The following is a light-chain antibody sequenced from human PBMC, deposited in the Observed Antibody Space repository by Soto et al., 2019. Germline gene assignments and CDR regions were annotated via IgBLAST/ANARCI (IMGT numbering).Light chain of an antibody. J-gene: IGKJ2*01. CDR3: QQYSSSPRT. CDR1: QSVSSTY. Sequence: EIVLTQSPGTLSLSPGERATLSCRASQSVSSTYLAWYQQKPGQAPRLLIYGASSRATAIPDRFSGSGSGTEFTLTISGLEPEDFAVYYCQQYSSSPRTFGQGTKLEIK. V-gene: IGKV3-20*01. CDR2: GAS.